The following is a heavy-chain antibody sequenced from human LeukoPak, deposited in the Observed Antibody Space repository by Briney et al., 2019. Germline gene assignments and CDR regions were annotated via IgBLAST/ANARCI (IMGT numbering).Heavy chain of an antibody. V-gene: IGHV3-7*01. CDR2: IKQDGSEK. J-gene: IGHJ4*02. CDR1: GFTFSSNW. D-gene: IGHD4/OR15-4a*01. CDR3: ARGLSRFDY. Sequence: XGSXXXXXXASGFTFSSNWXTWVRXAPGKGLEWVANIKQDGSEKYYVDSVKGRFTISRDNAKNSLYLQMNSLRAEDTAVYYCARGLSRFDYWGQGTLVTVSS.